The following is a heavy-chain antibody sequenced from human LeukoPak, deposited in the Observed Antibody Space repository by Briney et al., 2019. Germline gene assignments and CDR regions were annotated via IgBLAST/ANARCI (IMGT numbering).Heavy chain of an antibody. CDR2: ISHDGGNN. D-gene: IGHD1-26*01. V-gene: IGHV3-30*18. CDR3: AKEASGSSSY. CDR1: GFTFSSYG. J-gene: IGHJ4*02. Sequence: PGRSLRLSCAASGFTFSSYGMHWVRQAPGKGLEWVAVISHDGGNNYYADSVKGRFTISRDNSKNTLYLQMNSLRAEDTAVYYCAKEASGSSSYWGQGTLVTVSS.